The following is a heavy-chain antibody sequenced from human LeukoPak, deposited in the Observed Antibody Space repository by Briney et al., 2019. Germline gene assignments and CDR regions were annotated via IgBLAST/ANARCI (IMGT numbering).Heavy chain of an antibody. V-gene: IGHV3-33*01. J-gene: IGHJ4*02. D-gene: IGHD3-10*01. CDR1: GFMLIVYG. CDR3: ARASGPFDY. CDR2: IWNDGSNK. Sequence: GRSLRLSCVASGFMLIVYGMHWVRQAPGKGLEWVAVIWNDGSNKYYADSVKGRFTISRDNSKNTLYLQMNSLRAEDTAVYSCARASGPFDYWGQGTLVTVSS.